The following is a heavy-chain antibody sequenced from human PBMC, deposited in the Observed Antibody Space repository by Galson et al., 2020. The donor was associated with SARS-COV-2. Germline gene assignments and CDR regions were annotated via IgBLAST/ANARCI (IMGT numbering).Heavy chain of an antibody. CDR2: ISNDGSDK. CDR1: GFTFTSYG. Sequence: GESLKISCAASGFTFTSYGMHWVRQAPGKGLAWVAFISNDGSDKYYADSVKGRFTISRDNSKNTLYLQMNSLRAEDTAMYYCAKDREDCSGDTCADYYHYAMDVWGQGTTVTVSS. CDR3: AKDREDCSGDTCADYYHYAMDV. J-gene: IGHJ6*02. D-gene: IGHD2-15*01. V-gene: IGHV3-30*18.